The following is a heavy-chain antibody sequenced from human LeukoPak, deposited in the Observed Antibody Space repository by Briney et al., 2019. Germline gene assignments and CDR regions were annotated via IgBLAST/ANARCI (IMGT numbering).Heavy chain of an antibody. CDR3: VRGGYDLWDF. CDR1: GXTFSNYW. Sequence: GGSLRLSCTASGXTFSNYWMHWVRQAPGKGLVWVSHINSDGSGTNHADSVKGRFTISRDHTKNTVYLQMNSLRVEDTALYYCVRGGYDLWDFWGQGTLVTVSS. J-gene: IGHJ4*02. D-gene: IGHD3-3*01. CDR2: INSDGSGT. V-gene: IGHV3-74*01.